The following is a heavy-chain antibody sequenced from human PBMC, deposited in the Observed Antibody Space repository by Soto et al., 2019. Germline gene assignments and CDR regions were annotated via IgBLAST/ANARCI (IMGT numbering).Heavy chain of an antibody. CDR3: ARSKYYGSGSYYNEGAFDI. J-gene: IGHJ3*02. V-gene: IGHV4-38-2*01. D-gene: IGHD3-10*01. Sequence: PSETLSLTCAVSGYSISSGYYWGWIRQPPGKGPEWIGSIYHSGSTYYNPSLKSRVTISVDTSKNQFSLKLSSVTAADTAVYYCARSKYYGSGSYYNEGAFDIWGQGTMVTVSS. CDR1: GYSISSGYY. CDR2: IYHSGST.